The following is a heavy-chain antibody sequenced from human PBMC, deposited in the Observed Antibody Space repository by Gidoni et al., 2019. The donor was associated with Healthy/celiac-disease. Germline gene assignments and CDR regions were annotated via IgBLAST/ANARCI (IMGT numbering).Heavy chain of an antibody. Sequence: EVQLVQSGAEVKKPGESLKISCKGSGYSFTSYWIGWVRQMPGKGLEWMGIIYTVDSDTRYSPSFQGQVTISADKSISTAYLQWSSLKASDTAMSYCARRIIGYSSSNWFDPWGQGTLVTVSS. CDR3: ARRIIGYSSSNWFDP. CDR2: IYTVDSDT. D-gene: IGHD6-13*01. J-gene: IGHJ5*02. CDR1: GYSFTSYW. V-gene: IGHV5-51*01.